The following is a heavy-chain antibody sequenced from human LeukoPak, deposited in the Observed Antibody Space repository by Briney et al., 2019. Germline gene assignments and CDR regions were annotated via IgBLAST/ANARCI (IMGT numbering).Heavy chain of an antibody. Sequence: GGSLRLSCAASGFTFSSYWMHWVRQAPGKGLVWVSRINTDGSGTSYADSVKGRFTISRDNSKNTLYLQMNSLRAEDTAVYYCARGLGGVAAAGTGGRWFDPWGQGTLVTVSS. CDR3: ARGLGGVAAAGTGGRWFDP. J-gene: IGHJ5*02. D-gene: IGHD6-13*01. V-gene: IGHV3-74*01. CDR1: GFTFSSYW. CDR2: INTDGSGT.